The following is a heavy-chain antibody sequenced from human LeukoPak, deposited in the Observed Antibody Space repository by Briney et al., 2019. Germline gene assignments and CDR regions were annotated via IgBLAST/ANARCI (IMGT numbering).Heavy chain of an antibody. CDR2: INSGSNTI. Sequence: GGSLRLSCAASGFTFSSYSLSWVRQAPGKGLEWLSYINSGSNTILYADSVKGRFTISRDNAKNSLYLQMNSLRAEDTAVYYCARAVAKKEWFDPWGQGTLVTVSS. CDR3: ARAVAKKEWFDP. V-gene: IGHV3-48*01. CDR1: GFTFSSYS. D-gene: IGHD5-12*01. J-gene: IGHJ5*02.